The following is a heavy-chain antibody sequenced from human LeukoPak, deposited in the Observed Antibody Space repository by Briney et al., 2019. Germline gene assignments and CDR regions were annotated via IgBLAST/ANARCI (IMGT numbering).Heavy chain of an antibody. Sequence: PGGSLRLSCAASGFTFSSYAMHWVRQAPGKGLEWVAVISYDGSNKYYADSVKGRFTISRDNSKNTLYLQMNSLKTEDTAVYYCTRSRGATLLTGTSFDYWGQGTLVTVSS. CDR2: ISYDGSNK. J-gene: IGHJ4*02. CDR1: GFTFSSYA. D-gene: IGHD1-1*01. CDR3: TRSRGATLLTGTSFDY. V-gene: IGHV3-30-3*01.